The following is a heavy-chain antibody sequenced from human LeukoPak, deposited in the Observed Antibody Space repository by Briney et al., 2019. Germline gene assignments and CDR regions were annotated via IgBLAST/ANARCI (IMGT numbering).Heavy chain of an antibody. J-gene: IGHJ4*02. V-gene: IGHV4-39*07. CDR1: GFTVSSNY. CDR3: ARVSSGYDY. CDR2: IYYSGST. D-gene: IGHD3-22*01. Sequence: GSLRLSCAASGFTVSSNYMSWVRQPPGKGLEWIGSIYYSGSTYYNPSLKSRVTISVDTSKNQFSLKLSSVTAADTAVYYCARVSSGYDYWGQGTLVTVSS.